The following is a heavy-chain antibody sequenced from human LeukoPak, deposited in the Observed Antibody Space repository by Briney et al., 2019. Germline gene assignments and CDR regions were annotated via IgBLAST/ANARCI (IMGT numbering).Heavy chain of an antibody. CDR2: ISSDGSNK. CDR1: GFTFSNYD. J-gene: IGHJ4*02. Sequence: GGSLRLSCAASGFTFSNYDVHWVRQAPGKGLEWVAVISSDGSNKYYADSVKGRFTISRDNSKNTLYLQMNSLRAEDTAVYYCVKDEAREFAWMATVTTDYYSDYWGEGTLVTVSS. V-gene: IGHV3-30*18. D-gene: IGHD4-11*01. CDR3: VKDEAREFAWMATVTTDYYSDY.